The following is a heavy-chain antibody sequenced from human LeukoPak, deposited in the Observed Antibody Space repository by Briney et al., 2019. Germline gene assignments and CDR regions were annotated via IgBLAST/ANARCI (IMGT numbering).Heavy chain of an antibody. V-gene: IGHV4-31*03. CDR2: IYYSGST. Sequence: PSQTLSHTCTVSGGSISSGGYYWSWIRQHPGKGLEWIGYIYYSGSTYYNPSLKSRVTISVDTSKNQFSLKLSSVTAADTAVYYCARAGYDNPIDYWGQGTLVTVSS. CDR1: GGSISSGGYY. D-gene: IGHD3-9*01. CDR3: ARAGYDNPIDY. J-gene: IGHJ4*02.